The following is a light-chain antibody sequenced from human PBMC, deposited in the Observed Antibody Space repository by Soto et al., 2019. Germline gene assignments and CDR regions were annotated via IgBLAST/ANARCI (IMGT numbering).Light chain of an antibody. V-gene: IGKV3-20*01. CDR3: QQYGNAPLA. CDR1: RSVSSSF. CDR2: GAS. Sequence: EIVLTQSPGTLSLSPGERASFSCRASRSVSSSFLAWYHQRPGRAPRLLIYGASSRATDIPDRFSGSGSGTDFTLTISRLEPEDFGVYYCQQYGNAPLAFGGGTRV. J-gene: IGKJ4*01.